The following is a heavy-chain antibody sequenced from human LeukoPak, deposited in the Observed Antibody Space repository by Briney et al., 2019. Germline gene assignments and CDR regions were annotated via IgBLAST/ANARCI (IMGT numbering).Heavy chain of an antibody. Sequence: PSETLSLTCTISGGSINSGAYYWSWIRQHPGKGLEWIGYIYYSGNTYYNPSLKSRVTISIDTSKNQFSLKVRSVTVADTAVYYCAREMGVGWFVPSGQGALVTVSS. D-gene: IGHD3-16*01. CDR1: GGSINSGAYY. J-gene: IGHJ5*02. CDR2: IYYSGNT. CDR3: AREMGVGWFVP. V-gene: IGHV4-31*03.